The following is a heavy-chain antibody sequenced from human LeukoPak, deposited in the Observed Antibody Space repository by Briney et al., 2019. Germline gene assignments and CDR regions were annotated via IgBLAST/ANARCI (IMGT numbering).Heavy chain of an antibody. V-gene: IGHV4-34*01. CDR2: INHSGST. J-gene: IGHJ4*02. CDR3: ARGFSILTGYPFDY. D-gene: IGHD3-9*01. CDR1: SGSFSGYY. Sequence: PSETLSLTCAVYSGSFSGYYWSWIRQPPGKGLEWIGEINHSGSTNYNPSLKSRVTISVDTSKNQFSLKLSSVTAADTAVYYCARGFSILTGYPFDYWGQGTLVTVSS.